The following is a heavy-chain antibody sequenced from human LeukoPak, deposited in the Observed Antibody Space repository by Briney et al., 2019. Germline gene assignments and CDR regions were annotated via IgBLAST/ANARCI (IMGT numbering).Heavy chain of an antibody. CDR2: INPSVGGT. D-gene: IGHD3-10*01. Sequence: GASVKVSCKAFGYGFTSYYIHWVRQAPGQGLEWMGIINPSVGGTTYARKFQGRVTMTRDTSTSTVYMELSSLRSEDTAVYYCARHGSGRYYPAEGRVDYWGQRTPVTVSS. J-gene: IGHJ4*02. CDR1: GYGFTSYY. CDR3: ARHGSGRYYPAEGRVDY. V-gene: IGHV1-46*03.